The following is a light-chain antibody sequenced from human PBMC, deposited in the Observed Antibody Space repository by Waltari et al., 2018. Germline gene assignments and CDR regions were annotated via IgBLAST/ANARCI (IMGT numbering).Light chain of an antibody. CDR2: GAS. V-gene: IGKV3-20*01. Sequence: EIVLMQSPGTLFLSPGEGATLPCRASQSVSRTLAWYQQKPGQAPRLLIYGASSRATGIPDRFSGSGSGTDFSLTISRLEPDDSAVYFCQHYVSLPATFGQGTKVEIK. CDR1: QSVSRT. J-gene: IGKJ1*01. CDR3: QHYVSLPAT.